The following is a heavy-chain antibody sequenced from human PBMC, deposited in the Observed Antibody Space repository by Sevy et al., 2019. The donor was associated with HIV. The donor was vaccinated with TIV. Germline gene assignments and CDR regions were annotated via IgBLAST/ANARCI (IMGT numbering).Heavy chain of an antibody. CDR3: GKCTRWVYDPTNRTCGMDV. J-gene: IGHJ6*02. V-gene: IGHV1-18*01. Sequence: ASVKVSGKASGYNFINYGISLVRQAPGQGLEWVGGRSPFTGSPNYPQKLQDRVTVTTDTATNTAYMELRNLRSDDTAVYYCGKCTRWVYDPTNRTCGMDVWGQGTTVTVSS. CDR1: GYNFINYG. D-gene: IGHD5-12*01. CDR2: RSPFTGSP.